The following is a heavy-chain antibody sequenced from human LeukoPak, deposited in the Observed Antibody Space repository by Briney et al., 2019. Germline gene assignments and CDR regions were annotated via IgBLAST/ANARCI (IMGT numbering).Heavy chain of an antibody. CDR3: ARLLAAAQTDYFDY. J-gene: IGHJ4*02. D-gene: IGHD6-6*01. Sequence: SETLSLTCTASGGSISSSDYYWAWVRQPPGKGLEWVGSGYYSGRSYYTQSLKSRVTISVDTSKNQFSLKLYSVTAADTAVYYCARLLAAAQTDYFDYWGQGTKVTVSS. V-gene: IGHV4-39*01. CDR1: GGSISSSDYY. CDR2: GYYSGRS.